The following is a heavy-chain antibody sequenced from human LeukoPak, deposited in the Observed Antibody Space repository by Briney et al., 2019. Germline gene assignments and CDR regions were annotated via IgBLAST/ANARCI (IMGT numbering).Heavy chain of an antibody. CDR2: ISGYSGNT. J-gene: IGHJ4*02. CDR3: ARDRSSGWFIY. CDR1: GYTFNSYG. D-gene: IGHD6-19*01. V-gene: IGHV1-18*01. Sequence: ASGKVSCKASGYTFNSYGISWVRQAPGQGLEWMGWISGYSGNTNYAQRLQGRVTMTTDTSTSTAYMELRSLRSDDTAVYYCARDRSSGWFIYWGQGTLVTVSS.